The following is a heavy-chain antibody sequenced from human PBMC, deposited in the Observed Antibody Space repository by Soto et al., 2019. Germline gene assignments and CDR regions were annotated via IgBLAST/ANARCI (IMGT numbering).Heavy chain of an antibody. CDR2: VDPESGKT. V-gene: IGHV1-3*01. CDR3: ATPLVMVRGVIITYAFDN. CDR1: GHTLTSYA. D-gene: IGHD3-10*01. J-gene: IGHJ3*02. Sequence: ASVEVSCKASGHTLTSYAMHWVRHAPGQWLARMGGVDPESGKTNYAQKFQGRVTMTEDTSTATAYMELSSLRSEDTAVYYCATPLVMVRGVIITYAFDNGGQGTMVAVS.